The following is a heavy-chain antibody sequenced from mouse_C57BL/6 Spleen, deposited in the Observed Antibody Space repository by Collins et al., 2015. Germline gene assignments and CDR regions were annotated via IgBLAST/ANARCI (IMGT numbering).Heavy chain of an antibody. J-gene: IGHJ4*01. Sequence: QVTLKESGPGILQPSQTLSLTCSFSGFSLSTSGMGVSWIRQPSGKGLEWLAHIYWDDDKRYNPSLKSRLTISKDTSSNQVFLKITSVDTADTATYYCARSYLDSYYAMDYWGQGTSVTVSS. V-gene: IGHV8-12*01. CDR2: IYWDDDK. D-gene: IGHD5-5*01. CDR3: ARSYLDSYYAMDY. CDR1: GFSLSTSGMG.